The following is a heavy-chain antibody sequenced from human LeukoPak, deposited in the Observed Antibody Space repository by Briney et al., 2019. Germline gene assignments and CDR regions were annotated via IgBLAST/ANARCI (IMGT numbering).Heavy chain of an antibody. V-gene: IGHV1-2*02. CDR3: ARDRITMVRGVTPPPYYYYMDV. D-gene: IGHD3-10*01. Sequence: ASVKVSCKASGYTFTGYYMHWVRQAPGQGLEWMGWINPNGGGTNYAQKFQGRVTMTRDTSISTAYMELSRLRSDDTAVYYCARDRITMVRGVTPPPYYYYMDVWGEGTTVTVSS. CDR2: INPNGGGT. CDR1: GYTFTGYY. J-gene: IGHJ6*03.